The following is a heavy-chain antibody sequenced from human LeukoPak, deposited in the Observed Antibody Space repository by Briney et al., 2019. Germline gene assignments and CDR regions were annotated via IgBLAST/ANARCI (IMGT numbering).Heavy chain of an antibody. Sequence: SETLSLTCTVSGGSISNYYWSWIRQPPGKGLEWIGYIYYSGSTNYNPSLKSRVTISLDTSENQLSLKVISVTAADTAVYYCARAPLRFFNWFDPWGQGTLVTVSS. D-gene: IGHD3-3*01. J-gene: IGHJ5*02. CDR1: GGSISNYY. CDR3: ARAPLRFFNWFDP. CDR2: IYYSGST. V-gene: IGHV4-59*01.